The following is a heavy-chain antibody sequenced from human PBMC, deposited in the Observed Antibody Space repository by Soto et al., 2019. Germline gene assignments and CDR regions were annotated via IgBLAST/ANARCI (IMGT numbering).Heavy chain of an antibody. J-gene: IGHJ4*02. CDR3: ATNYGSGSTHFDY. Sequence: QVQLVQSGAEVKKPGSSVRVSCTASGYTFNFYTISWVRQVPGQGPEWMGRIIPMLGMSNYAQKFQGRVTIMADKSTSTVYMNLSGLTSEDTAVYYCATNYGSGSTHFDYWGQGTLVTVSS. V-gene: IGHV1-69*02. D-gene: IGHD3-10*01. CDR1: GYTFNFYT. CDR2: IIPMLGMS.